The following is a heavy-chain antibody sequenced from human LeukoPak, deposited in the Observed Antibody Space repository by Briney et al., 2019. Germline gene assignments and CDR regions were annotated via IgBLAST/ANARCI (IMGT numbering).Heavy chain of an antibody. J-gene: IGHJ4*02. CDR1: GGSISSYY. V-gene: IGHV4-59*01. CDR2: IYYSGST. CDR3: ARGTTSYYFDY. D-gene: IGHD1-1*01. Sequence: SGTLSLTCTVSGGSISSYYWSWIRQPPGKGLEWIGYIYYSGSTNYNPSLKSRVTISVDTSKNQFSLKLSSVTAADTAVYYCARGTTSYYFDYWGQGTLVTVSS.